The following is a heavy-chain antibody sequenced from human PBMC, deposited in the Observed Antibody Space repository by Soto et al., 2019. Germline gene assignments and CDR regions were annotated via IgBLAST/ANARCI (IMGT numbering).Heavy chain of an antibody. CDR3: ARLSGSWQSWFDP. D-gene: IGHD6-13*01. CDR1: GGSISSNDFY. J-gene: IGHJ5*02. CDR2: IYYSGNT. V-gene: IGHV4-31*01. Sequence: QVQLQESGPGLVKPSQTLSLTCIVSGGSISSNDFYWSWIRQHPGKGLEWIGYIYYSGNTYYNPSLKRLVTILVDTSKNQFSLKVSSVTAADTAVYYCARLSGSWQSWFDPLGQGTLVTVSS.